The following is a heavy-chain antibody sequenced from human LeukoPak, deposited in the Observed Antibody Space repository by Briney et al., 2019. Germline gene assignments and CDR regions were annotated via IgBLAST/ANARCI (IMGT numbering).Heavy chain of an antibody. J-gene: IGHJ3*02. Sequence: SETLSLTCTVSGGSISSSSYYWGWIRQPPGKGLEWIGSIYYSGSTYYNPSLKSRVTISVDTSKNQFSLKLSSVTAADTAVYYCLKEVGWELPAFDIWGQGTMVTVS. CDR3: LKEVGWELPAFDI. CDR1: GGSISSSSYY. V-gene: IGHV4-39*01. CDR2: IYYSGST. D-gene: IGHD1-26*01.